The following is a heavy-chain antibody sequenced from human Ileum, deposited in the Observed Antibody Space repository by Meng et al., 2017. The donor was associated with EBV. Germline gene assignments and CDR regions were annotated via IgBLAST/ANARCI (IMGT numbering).Heavy chain of an antibody. V-gene: IGHV4-4*02. CDR3: ASSDYYRSDY. Sequence: QAPLQESGPGLGKPSETLSLTCAVSGGSISRSDRWSWVRQPPGKGLEWIGETSHSGSTNYSPSLKSRVTISLDKSKNQLSLKLNSVTAADTAVYYCASSDYYRSDYWGQGTLVTVSS. CDR2: TSHSGST. D-gene: IGHD3-22*01. J-gene: IGHJ4*02. CDR1: GGSISRSDR.